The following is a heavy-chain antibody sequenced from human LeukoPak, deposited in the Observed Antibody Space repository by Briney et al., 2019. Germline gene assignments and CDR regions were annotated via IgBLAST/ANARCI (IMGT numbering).Heavy chain of an antibody. Sequence: SETLSLTCTVSGGSISSSSYYWGWIRQPPGKGLEWIGSIYYSGSTYYNPSLKSRVTISVDKSKNQFSLKLSSVTAADTAVYYCASLEDDYGRWYFDYWGQGTLVTVSS. V-gene: IGHV4-39*07. CDR3: ASLEDDYGRWYFDY. CDR1: GGSISSSSYY. J-gene: IGHJ4*02. CDR2: IYYSGST. D-gene: IGHD4-17*01.